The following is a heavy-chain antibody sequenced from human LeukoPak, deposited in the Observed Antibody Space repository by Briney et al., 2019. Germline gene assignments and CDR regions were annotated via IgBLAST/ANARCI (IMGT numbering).Heavy chain of an antibody. V-gene: IGHV3-7*01. Sequence: GGSLRLSCAASGFTFSSNWMNWVRQAPGKGLEWVANIKQDGSEKYYVDSVKGRFSISRDNAKNSLYLQMNSLRTEDTAVYYCAKGGHYNFDYWGQGTLVTVSS. D-gene: IGHD4-11*01. CDR1: GFTFSSNW. CDR3: AKGGHYNFDY. J-gene: IGHJ4*02. CDR2: IKQDGSEK.